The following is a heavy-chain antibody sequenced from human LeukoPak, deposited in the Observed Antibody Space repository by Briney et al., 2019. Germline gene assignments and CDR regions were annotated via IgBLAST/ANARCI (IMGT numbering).Heavy chain of an antibody. CDR3: ARFIAASTGWFDP. Sequence: SETLSLTCTVSGGSISSYYWSWIRQPPGKGLEWIGYIDYSGSTNYNPSLKSRVTISVDTSKNQFSLKLSSVTAADTAVYYCARFIAASTGWFDPWGQGTLVTVSS. D-gene: IGHD6-13*01. CDR2: IDYSGST. CDR1: GGSISSYY. J-gene: IGHJ5*02. V-gene: IGHV4-59*08.